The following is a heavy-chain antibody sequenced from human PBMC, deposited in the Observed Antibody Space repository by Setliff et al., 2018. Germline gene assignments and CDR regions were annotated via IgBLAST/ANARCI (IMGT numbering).Heavy chain of an antibody. Sequence: SETLSLTCTVSGGSISSAGYYWNYIRQHPGKGLEWIGYVYYSGSTFYNPSLKSRVTISVDTSKNQFSLKPSSVTVADTAVYYCASGVGAPWMGGDDYWGQGTLVTVSS. J-gene: IGHJ4*02. V-gene: IGHV4-31*03. D-gene: IGHD3-16*01. CDR2: VYYSGST. CDR1: GGSISSAGYY. CDR3: ASGVGAPWMGGDDY.